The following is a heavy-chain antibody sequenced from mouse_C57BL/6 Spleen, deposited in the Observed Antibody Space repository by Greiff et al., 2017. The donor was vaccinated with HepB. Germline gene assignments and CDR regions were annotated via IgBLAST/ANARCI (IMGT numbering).Heavy chain of an antibody. D-gene: IGHD2-5*01. CDR3: ARDRDYSNRGFYAMDY. Sequence: EVMLVESGGGLVKPGGSLKLSCAASGFTFSSYAMSWVRQTPEKRLEWVATISDGGSYTYYPDNVKGRFTISRDNAKNNLYLQMSHLKSEDTAMYYCARDRDYSNRGFYAMDYWGQGTSVTVSS. J-gene: IGHJ4*01. CDR1: GFTFSSYA. CDR2: ISDGGSYT. V-gene: IGHV5-4*01.